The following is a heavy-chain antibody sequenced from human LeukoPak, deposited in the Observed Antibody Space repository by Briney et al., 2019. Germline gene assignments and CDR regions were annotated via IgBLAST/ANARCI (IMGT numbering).Heavy chain of an antibody. D-gene: IGHD6-6*01. CDR2: IRYDGSNK. J-gene: IGHJ4*02. CDR1: GFTFSSYG. CDR3: AKQWATARPSFDY. V-gene: IGHV3-30*02. Sequence: PGGSLRLSCAASGFTFSSYGMHWVRQAPGKGLEWVAFIRYDGSNKYYADSVKGRFTISRDNSKNTLYLQMNSLRAEDTAVYYCAKQWATARPSFDYWGQGTLATVSS.